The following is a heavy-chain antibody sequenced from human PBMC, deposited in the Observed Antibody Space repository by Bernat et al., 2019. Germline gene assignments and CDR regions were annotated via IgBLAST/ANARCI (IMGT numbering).Heavy chain of an antibody. CDR3: ARVEGSSGWSFDC. J-gene: IGHJ4*02. CDR1: GFTFSSYS. V-gene: IGHV3-33*01. D-gene: IGHD6-19*01. Sequence: QVQLVESGGGVVQPGRSLRLSCAASGFTFSSYSMHWVRQAPGKGLEWVAVIWYDGSNKYYADSVKGLFTISRDNSKNTLDLQMNSLRAEDTAVYYCARVEGSSGWSFDCWGQGTLVTVSS. CDR2: IWYDGSNK.